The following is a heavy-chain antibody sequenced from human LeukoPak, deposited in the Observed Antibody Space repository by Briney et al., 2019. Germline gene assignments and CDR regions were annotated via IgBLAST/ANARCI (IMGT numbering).Heavy chain of an antibody. CDR1: GGSLSGYY. J-gene: IGHJ3*02. CDR3: ARALGYCSSTSCYGFAAFDI. D-gene: IGHD2-2*01. Sequence: SQTQSLTCAVDGGSLSGYYWSWIRQPPGKGLEWIGEINHSGSTNFSPSLKARVTISVDTSKNQFYLKLSSVTAADTAVYYCARALGYCSSTSCYGFAAFDIWGQGTMVTVSS. CDR2: INHSGST. V-gene: IGHV4-34*01.